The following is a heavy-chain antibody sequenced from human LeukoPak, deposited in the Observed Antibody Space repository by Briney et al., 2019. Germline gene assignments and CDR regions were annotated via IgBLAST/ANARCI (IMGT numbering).Heavy chain of an antibody. CDR3: ARRITSSGYYRDDS. V-gene: IGHV4-59*08. D-gene: IGHD3-22*01. Sequence: PSETLSLTCTVSGGSINSYYWSWIRQPPGKGLECIGYIFYSGSTNYNPSLKSRVTISVDTSKNQFSLKLSSVTAADTAVYYCARRITSSGYYRDDSWGQGNLVTVSS. J-gene: IGHJ4*02. CDR1: GGSINSYY. CDR2: IFYSGST.